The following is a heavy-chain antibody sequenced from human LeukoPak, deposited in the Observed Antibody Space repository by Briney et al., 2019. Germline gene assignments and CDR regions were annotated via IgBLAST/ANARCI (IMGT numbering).Heavy chain of an antibody. D-gene: IGHD3-10*01. V-gene: IGHV4-39*01. CDR1: GDSITSSSYY. J-gene: IGHJ4*02. Sequence: SETLSLTCTVSGDSITSSSYYWAWTRQPPGKGLEWIGSVFQSVATYYNPSLQSRVTMSIDTSKNQCSLKLSSVTAADTAVYYCAREYYGTFEFWGQGTLVPVSP. CDR2: VFQSVAT. CDR3: AREYYGTFEF.